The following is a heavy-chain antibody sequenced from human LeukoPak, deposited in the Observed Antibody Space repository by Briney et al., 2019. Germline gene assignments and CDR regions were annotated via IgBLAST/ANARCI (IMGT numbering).Heavy chain of an antibody. Sequence: PGGSLRLSCAASGFTFSSYAMHWVRQAPGKGLEWVAVISYDGSNKYYADSVKGRFTISRDNSENTLYLQMNSLRAEDTAVYYCARDPSSSSFRLVGYYYGMDVWGQGTTVTVSS. D-gene: IGHD6-6*01. V-gene: IGHV3-30-3*01. CDR1: GFTFSSYA. J-gene: IGHJ6*02. CDR3: ARDPSSSSFRLVGYYYGMDV. CDR2: ISYDGSNK.